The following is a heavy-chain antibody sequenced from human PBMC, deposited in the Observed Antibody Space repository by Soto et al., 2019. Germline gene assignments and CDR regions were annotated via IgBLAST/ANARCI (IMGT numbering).Heavy chain of an antibody. CDR3: AREGYYDFWSGSSMGHYYYYGMDV. CDR1: GYSISSGYY. CDR2: IYHSGST. J-gene: IGHJ6*02. Sequence: SETLSLTCAVSGYSISSGYYWGCIRQPPGKGLEWIGSIYHSGSTYYNPSLKSRVTISVDTSKNQFSLKLSSVTAADTAVYYCAREGYYDFWSGSSMGHYYYYGMDVWGQGTTVTASS. V-gene: IGHV4-38-2*01. D-gene: IGHD3-3*01.